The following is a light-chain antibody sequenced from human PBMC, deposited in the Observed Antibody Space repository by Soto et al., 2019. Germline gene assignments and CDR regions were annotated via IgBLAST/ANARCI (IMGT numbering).Light chain of an antibody. CDR1: QTIGSN. CDR3: QQYGRSPFT. V-gene: IGKV3-15*01. Sequence: EIVMTQSPATLSVSPGERATLSCRASQTIGSNLAWYQLKPGQAPRLLTYGASTRATGIPARFSGSGSGTDFTLTIRRMETEDFAVYYCQQYGRSPFTFGPGTKVDI. CDR2: GAS. J-gene: IGKJ3*01.